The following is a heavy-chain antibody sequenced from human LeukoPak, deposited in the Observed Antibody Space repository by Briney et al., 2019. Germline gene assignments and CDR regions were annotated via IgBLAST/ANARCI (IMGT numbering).Heavy chain of an antibody. Sequence: SETLSLTCTVSGDSISNYYWSWIRQPPGKGLEWIGYIYYSGSTNYNPSLKSRVTISVDTSKNQFSLRLSSVTAADTAVYYCARASYSYDINGWVPFDYWGQGTLVTVSS. CDR3: ARASYSYDINGWVPFDY. J-gene: IGHJ4*02. D-gene: IGHD3-22*01. CDR2: IYYSGST. CDR1: GDSISNYY. V-gene: IGHV4-59*08.